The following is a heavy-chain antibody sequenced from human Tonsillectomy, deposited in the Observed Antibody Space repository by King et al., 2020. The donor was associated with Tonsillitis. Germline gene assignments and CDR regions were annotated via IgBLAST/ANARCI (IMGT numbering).Heavy chain of an antibody. CDR1: GFTFSSYA. CDR2: ISGSGGST. J-gene: IGHJ4*02. CDR3: AKPRSGYGHFDY. D-gene: IGHD5-12*01. Sequence: VQLVESGGGLVQPGGSLRLSCAASGFTFSSYAMSWVRQAPGKGLEWASAISGSGGSTYYADSVKGRFTISRDNSKNTLYLQMNSLRAEDTAVDYCAKPRSGYGHFDYWGQGTLVTVSS. V-gene: IGHV3-23*04.